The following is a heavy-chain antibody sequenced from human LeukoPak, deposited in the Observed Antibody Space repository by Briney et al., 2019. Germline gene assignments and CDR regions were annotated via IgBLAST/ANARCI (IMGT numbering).Heavy chain of an antibody. J-gene: IGHJ4*02. V-gene: IGHV4-31*03. D-gene: IGHD2-15*01. CDR2: IYYSGST. CDR1: GGSISSGGYY. Sequence: SETLSLTCTVSGGSISSGGYYWSCIRQHPGKGLEWIGYIYYSGSTYYNPSLKSRVTISVDTSKNQFSLKLSSVTAADTAVYYCARSAPLYCSVGSCYSAPNFDYWGQGTLVTVSS. CDR3: ARSAPLYCSVGSCYSAPNFDY.